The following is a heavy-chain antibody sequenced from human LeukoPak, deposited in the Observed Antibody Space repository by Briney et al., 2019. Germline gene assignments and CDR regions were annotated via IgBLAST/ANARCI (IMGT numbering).Heavy chain of an antibody. J-gene: IGHJ4*02. V-gene: IGHV4-59*01. Sequence: SETLSLTCTVSGGSISSYYWSWIRQPPGKGLEWIGYIYYSGSTNYNPSLKSRVTISVDTSKNQFSLKLSSVTAADTAVYYCARAPARSYYDILTGYYHFDYWGQGTLVTVSS. CDR2: IYYSGST. D-gene: IGHD3-9*01. CDR3: ARAPARSYYDILTGYYHFDY. CDR1: GGSISSYY.